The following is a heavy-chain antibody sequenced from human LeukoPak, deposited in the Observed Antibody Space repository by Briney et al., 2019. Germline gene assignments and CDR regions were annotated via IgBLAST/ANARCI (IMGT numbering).Heavy chain of an antibody. J-gene: IGHJ2*01. V-gene: IGHV1-3*01. CDR2: INAGNGDT. Sequence: ASVKVSCKASGYTFSSYDIHWVRQAPGQRLEWMGRINAGNGDTKYSERFQGKVTITRDTSASTDYMEVSSLRSEDTAVYYCARAQLGSYRPGDYWGRGTLVTVSS. CDR1: GYTFSSYD. CDR3: ARAQLGSYRPGDY. D-gene: IGHD4-17*01.